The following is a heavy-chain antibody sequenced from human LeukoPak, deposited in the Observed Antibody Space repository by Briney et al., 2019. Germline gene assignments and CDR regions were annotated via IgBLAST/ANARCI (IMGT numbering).Heavy chain of an antibody. J-gene: IGHJ3*01. Sequence: ASVKVSCKASGYTFTGYYMHWVRQAPGQGLELMGWINPNSGGTNYAQKFQGRVTMTRDTSISTAYMELSRLRSDDTAVYYCARERAWEIQELDLWGQGTMVTVSS. V-gene: IGHV1-2*02. D-gene: IGHD1-7*01. CDR3: ARERAWEIQELDL. CDR1: GYTFTGYY. CDR2: INPNSGGT.